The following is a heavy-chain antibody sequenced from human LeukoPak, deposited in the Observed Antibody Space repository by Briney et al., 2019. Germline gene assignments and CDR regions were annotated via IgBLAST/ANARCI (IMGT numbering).Heavy chain of an antibody. V-gene: IGHV4-34*01. J-gene: IGHJ5*02. CDR1: GGSFSGYY. Sequence: SETLSLTCAVYGGSFSGYYWSWIRQPPGNGLDWIGEINHSGSTNYNPSLKSRVTISVDTSKNQFSLKLSSVTAADTAVYYCARGRGIAARRWFDPWGQGTLVTVSS. CDR3: ARGRGIAARRWFDP. CDR2: INHSGST. D-gene: IGHD6-6*01.